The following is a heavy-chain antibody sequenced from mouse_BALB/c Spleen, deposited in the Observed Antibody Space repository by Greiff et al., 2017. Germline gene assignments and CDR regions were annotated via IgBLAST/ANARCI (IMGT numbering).Heavy chain of an antibody. D-gene: IGHD2-3*01. CDR2: IWSGGST. V-gene: IGHV2-2*02. Sequence: QVQLQQSGPGLVQPSQTLSITCTASGFTFTSYGVHWVRQSPGKGLEWLGVIWSGGSTDYNAAFISRLSISKDKYKSQVFFKMNSLQANDTAIYYCASDGYSSWCAYWGQGTLVTVSA. CDR3: ASDGYSSWCAY. J-gene: IGHJ3*01. CDR1: GFTFTSYG.